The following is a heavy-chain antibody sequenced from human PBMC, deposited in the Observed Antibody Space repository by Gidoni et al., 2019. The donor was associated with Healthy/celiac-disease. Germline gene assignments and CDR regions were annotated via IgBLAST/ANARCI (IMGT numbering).Heavy chain of an antibody. V-gene: IGHV3-21*01. Sequence: EVQLVESGGGLVKPGGSLRHYCAASGFTCSSYSMNWVRQAPGKGLEWVSSISSSSSYISYAASVKGRFTISRDNAKNSLYLPLTSLRAEDTAVYYCARDFPSGSYGGLDYWGQGTLVTVSS. CDR2: ISSSSSYI. CDR3: ARDFPSGSYGGLDY. CDR1: GFTCSSYS. D-gene: IGHD1-26*01. J-gene: IGHJ4*02.